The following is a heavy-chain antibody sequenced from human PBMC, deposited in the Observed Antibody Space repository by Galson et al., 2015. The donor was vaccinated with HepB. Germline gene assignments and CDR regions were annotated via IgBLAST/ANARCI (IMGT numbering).Heavy chain of an antibody. CDR3: ARGAVVEVVGGTQNNWFYP. CDR2: ISPYNRET. CDR1: GYTFSSYS. Sequence: SVKVSCKASGYTFSSYSITWVRQAPGQGLEWMAWISPYNRETHFARKFQGRVTLTTDTFTRIAYMELRSLRSDDTAVYYCARGAVVEVVGGTQNNWFYPWGQGTLVTVSS. V-gene: IGHV1-18*01. D-gene: IGHD2-15*01. J-gene: IGHJ5*02.